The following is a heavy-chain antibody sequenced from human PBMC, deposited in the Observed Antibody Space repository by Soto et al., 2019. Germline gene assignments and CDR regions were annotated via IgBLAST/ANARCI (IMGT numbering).Heavy chain of an antibody. CDR2: LIPLYGTV. V-gene: IGHV1-69*06. J-gene: IGHJ4*02. CDR3: ARVMVIRGVIPSHFGL. D-gene: IGHD3-10*01. Sequence: QAHLAQSGAEVKKPGSSVTVSCKASGGTFNSYGISWVRQAPGQGLDWRGGLIPLYGTVNYAQKFQGRVSITADKSTSTAYMDLNSLRSDDTAVYYCARVMVIRGVIPSHFGLWGQGTQVTVSS. CDR1: GGTFNSYG.